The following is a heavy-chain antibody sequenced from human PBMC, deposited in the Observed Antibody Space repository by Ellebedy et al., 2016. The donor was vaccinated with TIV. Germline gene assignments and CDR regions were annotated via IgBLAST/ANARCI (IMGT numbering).Heavy chain of an antibody. CDR2: IYYSGST. J-gene: IGHJ4*02. CDR1: GGSISSYY. CDR3: ARGADYGDYYFDY. V-gene: IGHV4-59*01. Sequence: SETLSLTXTVSGGSISSYYWSWIRQPPGKGLEWMGYIYYSGSTNYNPSLKSRVTISVDMSKNQFSLKLSSVTAADTAVYYCARGADYGDYYFDYWGQGTLVTVSS. D-gene: IGHD4-17*01.